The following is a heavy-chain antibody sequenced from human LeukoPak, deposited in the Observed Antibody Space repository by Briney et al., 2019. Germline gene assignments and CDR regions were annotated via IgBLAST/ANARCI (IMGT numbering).Heavy chain of an antibody. J-gene: IGHJ4*02. CDR3: ARARHYYDSSGYYPLDY. D-gene: IGHD3-22*01. Sequence: SETLSLTCTVSGGSISSYYWSWIRQPPGKGLEWIGYIYYSGSTNYNPSLKSRVTISVDTSKNQFSLKLSSVTAADTAVYYCARARHYYDSSGYYPLDYWGQGTLVTVPS. V-gene: IGHV4-59*01. CDR1: GGSISSYY. CDR2: IYYSGST.